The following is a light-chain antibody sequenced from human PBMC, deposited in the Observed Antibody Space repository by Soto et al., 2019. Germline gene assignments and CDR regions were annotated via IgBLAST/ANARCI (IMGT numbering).Light chain of an antibody. V-gene: IGKV3-15*01. J-gene: IGKJ5*01. CDR3: QKYNNWPPIT. CDR2: DTS. Sequence: EVVMTQSPATLSVSPWERATLSCSASQSVSIKLAWYQQKPGQAPRLLIYDTSTRATGIPARFSGSGSGTEFTLTIRSLQSEDLAVYYCQKYNNWPPITVGKGKRLEIK. CDR1: QSVSIK.